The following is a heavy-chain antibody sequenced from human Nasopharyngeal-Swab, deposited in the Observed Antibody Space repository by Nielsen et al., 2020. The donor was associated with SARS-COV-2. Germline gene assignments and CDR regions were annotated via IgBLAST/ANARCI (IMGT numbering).Heavy chain of an antibody. CDR3: ARGSSGRLDY. V-gene: IGHV6-1*01. D-gene: IGHD6-19*01. CDR2: TYYRSKWFN. Sequence: TLSLTCAISGDRVSSNSVAWNWIRQSPSRGLEWLGRTYYRSKWFNDYAVSVKSRIIINSDTSKNQFSLQLNSVTPEDTAVYYCARGSSGRLDYWGQGTLVTVSS. CDR1: GDRVSSNSVA. J-gene: IGHJ4*02.